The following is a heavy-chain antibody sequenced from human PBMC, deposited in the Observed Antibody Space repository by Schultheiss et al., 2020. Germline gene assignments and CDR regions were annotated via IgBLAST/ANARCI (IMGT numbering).Heavy chain of an antibody. CDR1: GYTFTSYG. V-gene: IGHV1-18*01. J-gene: IGHJ6*03. Sequence: ASVKVSCKASGYTFTSYGISWVRQAPGQGLEWMGWISAYNGNTNYAQKFQDRVTMTTDTSTNTAYMELRSLRSDDTAVYYCARVVITILTQGDYYYYYYMDVWGKGTTVTVSS. CDR3: ARVVITILTQGDYYYYYYMDV. CDR2: ISAYNGNT. D-gene: IGHD3-3*01.